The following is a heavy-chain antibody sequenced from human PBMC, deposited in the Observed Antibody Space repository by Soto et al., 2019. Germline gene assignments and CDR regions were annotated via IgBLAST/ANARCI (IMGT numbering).Heavy chain of an antibody. CDR3: ARDLDDASAFDI. J-gene: IGHJ3*02. V-gene: IGHV3-30*03. CDR2: ISYDGSNK. D-gene: IGHD3-3*01. CDR1: GFTFSSYG. Sequence: GGSLRLSCAASGFTFSSYGMHWVRQAPGKGLEWVAVISYDGSNKYYADSVKGRFTISRDNSKNTLYLQMNSLRAEDTAVYYCARDLDDASAFDIWGQGTMVTVSS.